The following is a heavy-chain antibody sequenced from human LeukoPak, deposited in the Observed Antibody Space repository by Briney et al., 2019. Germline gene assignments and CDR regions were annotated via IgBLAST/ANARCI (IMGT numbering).Heavy chain of an antibody. D-gene: IGHD2-8*01. Sequence: GGSLRLSCAASGFSFTSYSMNWVRQSPGKGLEWVASISGRATYTYYTDSAKGRFTVSRDNANNSVYLQMNSVRAEDTAVYYCTRVMYANFDYWGQGTPVTVSS. J-gene: IGHJ4*02. V-gene: IGHV3-21*01. CDR2: ISGRATYT. CDR3: TRVMYANFDY. CDR1: GFSFTSYS.